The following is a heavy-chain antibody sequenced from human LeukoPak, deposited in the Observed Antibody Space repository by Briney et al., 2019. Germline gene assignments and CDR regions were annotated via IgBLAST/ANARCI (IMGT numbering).Heavy chain of an antibody. D-gene: IGHD3-10*01. Sequence: GESLKISCKGSGYRFTSYWIDWVRQMPGKGLGWIGRIDPSDSYTNYSPSFQGHVTISADNSISTAYLQWSGLKASDTAMYYCARRATSVRGIPLFDYWGQGTLVTVSS. J-gene: IGHJ4*02. V-gene: IGHV5-10-1*01. CDR1: GYRFTSYW. CDR2: IDPSDSYT. CDR3: ARRATSVRGIPLFDY.